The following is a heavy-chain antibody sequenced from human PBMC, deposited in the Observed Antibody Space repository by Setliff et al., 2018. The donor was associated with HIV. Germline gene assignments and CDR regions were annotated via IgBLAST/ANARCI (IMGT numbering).Heavy chain of an antibody. CDR2: FDPEDGET. CDR1: GYTLTGLS. Sequence: ASVKVSCKVSGYTLTGLSIHWVRQAPGKGLEWMGGFDPEDGETIYAQKFQGRVTMTEDTSTDTAYMELSSLTSEDTAMYYCATIRAYYYDSSGQEYFQHWGHGSLVTVS. CDR3: ATIRAYYYDSSGQEYFQH. D-gene: IGHD3-22*01. V-gene: IGHV1-24*01. J-gene: IGHJ1*01.